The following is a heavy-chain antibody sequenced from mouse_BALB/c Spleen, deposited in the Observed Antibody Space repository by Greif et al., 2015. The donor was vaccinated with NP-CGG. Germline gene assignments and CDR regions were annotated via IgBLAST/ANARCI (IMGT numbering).Heavy chain of an antibody. CDR2: IDPANGNT. D-gene: IGHD4-1*01. V-gene: IGHV14-3*02. J-gene: IGHJ3*01. CDR3: ASLGGFAY. CDR1: GFNIKDTY. Sequence: EVQLVESGAELVKPGASVKLSCTASGFNIKDTYMHWVKQRPEQGLEWIGRIDPANGNTKYDPKFQGKATITADTSSNTADLQLSSLASEDTAVYYCASLGGFAYWGQGTLVTVSA.